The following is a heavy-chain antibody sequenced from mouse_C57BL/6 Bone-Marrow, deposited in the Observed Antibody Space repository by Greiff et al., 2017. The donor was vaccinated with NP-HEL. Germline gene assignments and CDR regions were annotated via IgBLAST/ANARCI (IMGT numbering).Heavy chain of an antibody. CDR2: IDPSDSET. D-gene: IGHD2-1*01. CDR1: GYTFTSYW. CDR3: ARWGPYGNYPYWYFDV. Sequence: QVHVKQSGAELVRPGSSVKLSCKASGYTFTSYWMHWVKQRPIQGLEWIGNIDPSDSETHYNQKFKDKATLTVDKSSSTAYMQLSSLTSEDSAVYYCARWGPYGNYPYWYFDVWGTGTTVTVSS. J-gene: IGHJ1*03. V-gene: IGHV1-52*01.